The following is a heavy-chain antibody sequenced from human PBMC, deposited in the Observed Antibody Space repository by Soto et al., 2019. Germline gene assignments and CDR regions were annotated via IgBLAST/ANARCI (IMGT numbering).Heavy chain of an antibody. CDR3: ARGKPWQQLVSLNCFDP. J-gene: IGHJ5*02. Sequence: SETLSLTCAVYGGSFSGYYWSWIRQPPGKGLEWIGEINHSGSTNYNPSLKSRVTISVDTSKNQFSLKLSSVTAADTAVYYCARGKPWQQLVSLNCFDPWGQGTLVTVSS. V-gene: IGHV4-34*01. CDR2: INHSGST. CDR1: GGSFSGYY. D-gene: IGHD6-13*01.